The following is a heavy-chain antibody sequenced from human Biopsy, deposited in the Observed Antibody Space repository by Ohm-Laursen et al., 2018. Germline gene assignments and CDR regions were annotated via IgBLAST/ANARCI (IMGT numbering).Heavy chain of an antibody. V-gene: IGHV4-59*01. J-gene: IGHJ6*02. CDR1: GGSISSDY. CDR3: ARATNSTGWPYYYFYGVDV. CDR2: IYYSGST. D-gene: IGHD2/OR15-2a*01. Sequence: TLSLTCPVSGGSISSDYWSWIRQTPGKGLEWIGYIYYSGSTNYNPSLKSRVTISVDTSKNQFSLRLNSVTAAETAVYYCARATNSTGWPYYYFYGVDVWGQGTTVTVSS.